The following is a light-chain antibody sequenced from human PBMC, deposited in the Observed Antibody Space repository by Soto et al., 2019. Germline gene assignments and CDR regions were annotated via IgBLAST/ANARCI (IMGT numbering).Light chain of an antibody. CDR1: QSVSSSY. CDR3: QKYGSSPPSFP. J-gene: IGKJ2*01. CDR2: GAS. Sequence: EIVLTQSPGTLSLSPGERATLSCRASQSVSSSYLAWYQQKPGQAPRLLIYGASSRATGVPDRFSGSGSGTAFTLTISRLEPEDLAVYYCQKYGSSPPSFPFGQGTRLEIK. V-gene: IGKV3-20*01.